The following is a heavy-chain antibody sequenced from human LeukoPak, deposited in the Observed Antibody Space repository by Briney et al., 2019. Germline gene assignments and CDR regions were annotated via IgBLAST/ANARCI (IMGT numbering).Heavy chain of an antibody. D-gene: IGHD3-22*01. V-gene: IGHV4-61*02. CDR3: ARDLYYDSSGYYFEPDY. Sequence: SQTLSLTCTVSGGSISSGSYYWSWIRQPAGKGLEWIGRIYTSGSTNYNPSLKSRVTISVDPSKNQFSLKLSSVTAADTAVYYCARDLYYDSSGYYFEPDYWGQGTLVTVSS. CDR2: IYTSGST. J-gene: IGHJ4*02. CDR1: GGSISSGSYY.